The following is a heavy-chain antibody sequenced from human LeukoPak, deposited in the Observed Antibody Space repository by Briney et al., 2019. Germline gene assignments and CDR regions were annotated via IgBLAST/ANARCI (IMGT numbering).Heavy chain of an antibody. CDR2: ISSGGSNT. J-gene: IGHJ4*02. D-gene: IGHD2-15*01. CDR1: GFTFSIYA. CDR3: GRRSCSGGSCNSDY. V-gene: IGHV3-23*01. Sequence: GGSLRLSCAGSGFTFSIYAMAWVRQAPGKGLEWVSAISSGGSNTNYADSVKGRFTMSRDNSKNTLYLQMNSLTAEDTAVYYCGRRSCSGGSCNSDYWGQGTLVTVSS.